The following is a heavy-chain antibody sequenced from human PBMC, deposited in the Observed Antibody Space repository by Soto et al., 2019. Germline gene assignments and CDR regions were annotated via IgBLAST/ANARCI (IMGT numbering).Heavy chain of an antibody. CDR1: GYTFTSYY. J-gene: IGHJ6*02. Sequence: ASVKVSCKASGYTFTSYYMHWVRQAPGQGLEWMGIINPSGGSTSYAQKFQGRVTMTRDTSTSTVYMELSSLRSEDTAVYYCAKVGAAAGTRRYHYYGMDVWGQGTTVTVSS. D-gene: IGHD6-13*01. CDR2: INPSGGST. CDR3: AKVGAAAGTRRYHYYGMDV. V-gene: IGHV1-46*01.